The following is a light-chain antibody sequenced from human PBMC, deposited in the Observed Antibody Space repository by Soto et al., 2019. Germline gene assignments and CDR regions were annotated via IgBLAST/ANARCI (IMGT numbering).Light chain of an antibody. CDR2: ASS. CDR3: QQYNNWPFS. V-gene: IGKV3-15*01. CDR1: QSIGSN. Sequence: EIVMTQSPGTMSVSPVSRATLSCRASQSIGSNLAWYQQKPGQAPRLVIYASSIRASDFPARFSGSGSETDFTLTISGLQSEDSAVYFCQQYNNWPFSFGQGTRLEI. J-gene: IGKJ5*01.